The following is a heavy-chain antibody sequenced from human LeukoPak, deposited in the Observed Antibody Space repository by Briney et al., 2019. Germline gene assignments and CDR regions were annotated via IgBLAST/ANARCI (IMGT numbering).Heavy chain of an antibody. CDR3: AREFREYGDYDYYYYGMDV. J-gene: IGHJ6*02. CDR1: GFTFSSYG. CDR2: IWYDGSNK. D-gene: IGHD4-17*01. V-gene: IGHV3-33*01. Sequence: GRSLRLSCAASGFTFSSYGMHWVRQAPGKGLEWVAVIWYDGSNKYYADSVKGRFTISRDNSKNTLYLQMNSLRAEDTAVYYCAREFREYGDYDYYYYGMDVWGQGTTVTVSS.